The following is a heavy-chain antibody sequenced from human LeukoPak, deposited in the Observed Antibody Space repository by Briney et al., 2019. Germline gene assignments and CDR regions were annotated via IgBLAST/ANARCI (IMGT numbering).Heavy chain of an antibody. CDR1: GDSISSFY. V-gene: IGHV4-59*01. J-gene: IGHJ5*02. CDR3: ARSYGGTADWFDP. Sequence: SETLSLTCTVSGDSISSFYWSWIRQPPGKGLEWMGYIYYNGSTNYNPSLKSRVTISVDTSKNQFSLKLASVTSADTAVYFCARSYGGTADWFDPWGQGTLVTVSS. D-gene: IGHD4-17*01. CDR2: IYYNGST.